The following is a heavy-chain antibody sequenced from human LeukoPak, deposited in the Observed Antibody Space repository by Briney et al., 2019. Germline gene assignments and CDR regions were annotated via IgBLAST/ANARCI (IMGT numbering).Heavy chain of an antibody. V-gene: IGHV3-64*01. CDR2: ISSNGGST. Sequence: GGSLRLSCAASGFTFSSYAMHWVRQAPGKGLEYVSAISSNGGSTYYANSVKGRFTISRDNSKNTLYLQMGSLRAEDMAVYYCARDPTASTVRALYAFDIWGQGTMVTVSS. CDR3: ARDPTASTVRALYAFDI. CDR1: GFTFSSYA. D-gene: IGHD4-17*01. J-gene: IGHJ3*02.